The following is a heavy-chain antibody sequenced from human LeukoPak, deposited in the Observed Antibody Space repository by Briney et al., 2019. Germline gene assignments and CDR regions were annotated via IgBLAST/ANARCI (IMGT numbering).Heavy chain of an antibody. V-gene: IGHV3-23*01. D-gene: IGHD3-10*01. CDR2: ISGSGDTT. Sequence: GGSLRLSCAASGFDFTTYAMSWVRQAPGKGLEWVSGISGSGDTTYYADSVKGRFTISRDNSKNMLYLQVKSLGAEDTAIYYCAKLDGSGAGSSRPPIDYWGQGSLVTVSS. CDR3: AKLDGSGAGSSRPPIDY. J-gene: IGHJ4*02. CDR1: GFDFTTYA.